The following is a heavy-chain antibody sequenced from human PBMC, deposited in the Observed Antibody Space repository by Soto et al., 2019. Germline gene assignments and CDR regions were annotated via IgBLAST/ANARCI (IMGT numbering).Heavy chain of an antibody. CDR1: CGSISSYY. V-gene: IGHV4-59*01. J-gene: IGHJ4*02. Sequence: SETLSLTCTVSCGSISSYYWSWIRQPPGKGLEWIGYIYYSGSTNYNPSLKSRVTISVDTSKNQFSLKLSSVTAADTAVYYCARGVYSYGSYYWGQGTLVTVSS. CDR3: ARGVYSYGSYY. D-gene: IGHD5-18*01. CDR2: IYYSGST.